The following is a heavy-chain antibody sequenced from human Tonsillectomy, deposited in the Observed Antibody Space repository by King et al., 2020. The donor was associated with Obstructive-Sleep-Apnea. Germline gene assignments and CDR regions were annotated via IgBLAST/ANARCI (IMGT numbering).Heavy chain of an antibody. V-gene: IGHV1-2*02. Sequence: VQLVESGAEVKKPGASVKVSCKTSGYTFTGYYVHWVRQAPGQGLEWMGWINPITGVTNYAQMFQGRVTMTRETSISTAYMELSRLRSDDTAVYYCARDLAGATNYWGQGTLVTVSS. CDR3: ARDLAGATNY. D-gene: IGHD1-26*01. CDR2: INPITGVT. J-gene: IGHJ4*02. CDR1: GYTFTGYY.